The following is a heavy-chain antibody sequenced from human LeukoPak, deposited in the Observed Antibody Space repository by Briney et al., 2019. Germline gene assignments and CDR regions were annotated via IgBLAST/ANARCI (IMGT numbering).Heavy chain of an antibody. CDR1: GFTFSTYA. CDR2: IRPDGDRT. J-gene: IGHJ4*02. D-gene: IGHD6-19*01. Sequence: GGSLRLSCAASGFTFSTYAITWVRQGPGKGLEWVSAIRPDGDRTYYANSVRGRFTISRDNSKDTVYLQINGLRVEDTAVYYCAREQSGARGWYTVDYWGQGTLVTVSS. V-gene: IGHV3-23*01. CDR3: AREQSGARGWYTVDY.